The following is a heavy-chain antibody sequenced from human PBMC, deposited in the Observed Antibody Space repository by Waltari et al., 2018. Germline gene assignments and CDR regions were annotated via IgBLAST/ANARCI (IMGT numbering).Heavy chain of an antibody. Sequence: EMQLVESGGVVVQPGGSLRLSCAASGFTFHDYTMHWVRQFPGKGLDWLFIINWDGGSTYYADSVKGRFTISRDNSKNSLYLQMNSLRSEDTALYYCAKDIGFGDDALDVWGQGTVVTVSS. J-gene: IGHJ3*01. V-gene: IGHV3-43*01. CDR1: GFTFHDYT. CDR2: INWDGGST. CDR3: AKDIGFGDDALDV. D-gene: IGHD3-10*01.